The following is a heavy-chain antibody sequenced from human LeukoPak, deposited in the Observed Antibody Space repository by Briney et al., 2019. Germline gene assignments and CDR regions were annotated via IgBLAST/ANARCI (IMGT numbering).Heavy chain of an antibody. J-gene: IGHJ4*02. D-gene: IGHD6-6*01. Sequence: PGGSLRLSCAASGFTFSSYAMHWVRQAPGKGLEYVSAISSNGGSTYYANSVKGRFTISRDNSKNTLYLQMGSLRAEDMAVYYCARDLYSSSELGDYWGQGTLVTVSS. CDR2: ISSNGGST. CDR3: ARDLYSSSELGDY. CDR1: GFTFSSYA. V-gene: IGHV3-64*01.